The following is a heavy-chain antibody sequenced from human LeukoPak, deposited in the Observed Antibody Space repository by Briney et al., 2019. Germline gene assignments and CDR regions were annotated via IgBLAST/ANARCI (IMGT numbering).Heavy chain of an antibody. CDR1: GGSISSYY. J-gene: IGHJ6*02. Sequence: SETLSLTCTVSGGSISSYYWCWIRQPPGKGLEWIGYIYYSGSTNYNPSLKSRVTISVDTSKNQFSLKLSSVTAADTAVYYCARGALYYYYGMDVWGQGTTVTVSS. CDR2: IYYSGST. V-gene: IGHV4-59*01. CDR3: ARGALYYYYGMDV.